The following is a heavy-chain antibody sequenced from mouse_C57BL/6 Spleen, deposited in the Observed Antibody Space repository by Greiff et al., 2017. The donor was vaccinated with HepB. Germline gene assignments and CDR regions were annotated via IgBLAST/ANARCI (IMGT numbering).Heavy chain of an antibody. CDR3: ARPGYYGNSFFDY. J-gene: IGHJ2*01. V-gene: IGHV5-17*01. Sequence: DVMLVESGGGLVKPGGSLKLSCAASGFTFSDYGMHWVRQAPEKGLEWVAYISSGSSPIYYADTVKGRFTISRDNAKNTLFLQLTSLRSEDTAMYYCARPGYYGNSFFDYWGQGTTLTVSS. CDR1: GFTFSDYG. D-gene: IGHD2-1*01. CDR2: ISSGSSPI.